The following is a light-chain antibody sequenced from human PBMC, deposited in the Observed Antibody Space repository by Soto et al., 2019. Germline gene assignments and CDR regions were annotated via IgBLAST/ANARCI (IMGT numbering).Light chain of an antibody. CDR3: LQYGSSPT. CDR2: GAS. CDR1: QSVSSSY. V-gene: IGKV3-20*01. Sequence: EIVMTQSPATLSVSPGGRATRSCRASQSVSSSYLAWYQQKPGQAPRLLIYGASSRATGIPDRFSGSGSGTDFTLTISRLEPEDFVVYYCLQYGSSPTFGQGTKVDIK. J-gene: IGKJ1*01.